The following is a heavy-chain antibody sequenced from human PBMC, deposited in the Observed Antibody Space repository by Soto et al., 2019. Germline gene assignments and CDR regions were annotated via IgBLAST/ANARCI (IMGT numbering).Heavy chain of an antibody. CDR1: GASVSTGY. J-gene: IGHJ5*02. D-gene: IGHD3-22*01. CDR2: MYFGGSF. Sequence: SETLSLTCTVSGASVSTGYWSWIRQPPGKALEWLGFMYFGGSFNYNPSLTSRVTISVDASKNQFSLKVTSVTAADTAVYYCAMSYYDATGFAVDPWGPGTLVTVSS. CDR3: AMSYYDATGFAVDP. V-gene: IGHV4-59*02.